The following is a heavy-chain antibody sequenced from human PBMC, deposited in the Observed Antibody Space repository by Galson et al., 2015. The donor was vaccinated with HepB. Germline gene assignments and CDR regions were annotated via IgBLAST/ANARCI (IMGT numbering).Heavy chain of an antibody. Sequence: LSLTCSVSGGSISSGGHYWGWIRQHPGKGLEWIGFIYYGGSTYYNPSLKSRVAISVDTSKNQFSLKLSSVTAADTAVYYYASGVLIVELGNASDIWGQGTMVIVSS. D-gene: IGHD2/OR15-2a*01. CDR2: IYYGGST. CDR1: GGSISSGGHY. CDR3: ASGVLIVELGNASDI. V-gene: IGHV4-31*03. J-gene: IGHJ3*02.